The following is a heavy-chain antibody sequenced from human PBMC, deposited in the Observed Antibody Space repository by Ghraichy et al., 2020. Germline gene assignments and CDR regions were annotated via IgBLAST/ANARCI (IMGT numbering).Heavy chain of an antibody. Sequence: SLSTHGVGVGWIRQPPGKALEWLALIYWDDDKRYSPSLESRLTITKDTSKNQVVLTMTNMDPVDTATYYCAHRSIAARVFDYWGQGTLVTVSS. CDR2: IYWDDDK. CDR1: SLSTHGVG. D-gene: IGHD6-6*01. CDR3: AHRSIAARVFDY. J-gene: IGHJ4*02. V-gene: IGHV2-5*02.